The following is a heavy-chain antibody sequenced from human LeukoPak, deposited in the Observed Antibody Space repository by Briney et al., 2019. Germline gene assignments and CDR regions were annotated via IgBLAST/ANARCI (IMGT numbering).Heavy chain of an antibody. D-gene: IGHD3-10*01. V-gene: IGHV3-21*01. J-gene: IGHJ4*02. Sequence: PGGSLRLSCAASGFTFSSYSMNWVRQAPGKGLEWVASITSSSNHLYHADSVKGRFTVSRDNVKNSLYLRMNNLRAEDTVVYYCARDGHDSYGSGSYYLHFDYWGQGTLVTVSS. CDR3: ARDGHDSYGSGSYYLHFDY. CDR2: ITSSSNHL. CDR1: GFTFSSYS.